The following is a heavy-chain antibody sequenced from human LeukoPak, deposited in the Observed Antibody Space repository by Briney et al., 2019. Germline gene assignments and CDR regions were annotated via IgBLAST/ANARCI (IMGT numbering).Heavy chain of an antibody. Sequence: PGGSLRLSCAASGFTFSSYAMSWVRQAPGKGLEWVSAISGSGGSTYYADSVKGRFTISRDNSKNTLYLQMNSLRAEDTAVYYCAKDLRGPGYCSGGSCYYYYGMDVWGQGTTVTVSS. J-gene: IGHJ6*02. D-gene: IGHD2-15*01. CDR3: AKDLRGPGYCSGGSCYYYYGMDV. V-gene: IGHV3-23*01. CDR1: GFTFSSYA. CDR2: ISGSGGST.